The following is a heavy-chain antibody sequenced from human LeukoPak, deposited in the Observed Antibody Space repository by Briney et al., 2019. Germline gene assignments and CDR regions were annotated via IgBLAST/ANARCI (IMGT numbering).Heavy chain of an antibody. CDR3: ARGKLVAVAGSYYFDY. V-gene: IGHV4-59*01. Sequence: SETLSLTCTVSGGSISSYYWSWIRQPPGKGLEWIGYIYYSGSTNYNPSLKSRVTISVDTSKNQFSLKLSSVTAADTAVYYCARGKLVAVAGSYYFDYWGQGTLVIVSS. CDR2: IYYSGST. J-gene: IGHJ4*02. D-gene: IGHD6-19*01. CDR1: GGSISSYY.